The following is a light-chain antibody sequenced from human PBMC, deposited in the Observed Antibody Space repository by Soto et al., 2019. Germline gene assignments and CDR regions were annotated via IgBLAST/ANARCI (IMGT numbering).Light chain of an antibody. Sequence: EIVLTQSPATLSLSPGERATLSCRASPSVTNYLAWYQQKPGQAPRLLIYGAFNRATGIPARFSGSGSGTDFTLTISSLEPEDFAVYYCQQGNIWPPVTFGQGTRLEIK. V-gene: IGKV3-11*01. J-gene: IGKJ5*01. CDR3: QQGNIWPPVT. CDR1: PSVTNY. CDR2: GAF.